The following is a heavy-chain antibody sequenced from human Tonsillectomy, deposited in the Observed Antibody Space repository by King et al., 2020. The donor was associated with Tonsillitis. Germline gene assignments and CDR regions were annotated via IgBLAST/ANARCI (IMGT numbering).Heavy chain of an antibody. J-gene: IGHJ4*02. CDR3: QFEYDSSGYYYFDY. CDR1: GFTFSNAW. CDR2: IKSKTDGGTT. Sequence: VQLVESGGGLVKPGGSLRLSCAASGFTFSNAWMNWVRQAPGKGLELVGRIKSKTDGGTTDYAAPVKGRFTISRDDSKNTLYLQMNSLKTEDTAVYYCQFEYDSSGYYYFDYWGQGTLVTVSS. V-gene: IGHV3-15*07. D-gene: IGHD3-22*01.